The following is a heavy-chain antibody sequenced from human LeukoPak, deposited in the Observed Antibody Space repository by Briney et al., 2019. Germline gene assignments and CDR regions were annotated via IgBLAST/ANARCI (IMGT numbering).Heavy chain of an antibody. CDR1: GYTFTGYY. CDR2: INPNSGGT. V-gene: IGHV1-2*02. D-gene: IGHD3-3*01. CDR3: ARATYDFWSGYPNFDY. Sequence: ASVKVSCKASGYTFTGYYMHWVRQAPRQGLEWMGWINPNSGGTNYAQKFQGRVTMTRDTSISTAYMELSRLRSDDTAVYYCARATYDFWSGYPNFDYWGQGTLVTVSS. J-gene: IGHJ4*02.